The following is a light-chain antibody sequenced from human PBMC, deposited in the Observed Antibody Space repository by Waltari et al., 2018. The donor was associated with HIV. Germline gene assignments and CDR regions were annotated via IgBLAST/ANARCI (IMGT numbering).Light chain of an antibody. CDR1: SSDVGIYNL. V-gene: IGLV2-23*02. CDR3: CSYASSSSYVM. J-gene: IGLJ3*02. CDR2: AVS. Sequence: QSALTQPASVSGSPGQSITISCTGTSSDVGIYNLVSWYQQYPGKAPKLINYAVSQRPSVVSNRFSGSKSGNTASRTISGLQAEDEADYYCCSYASSSSYVMFGGGTKLTVL.